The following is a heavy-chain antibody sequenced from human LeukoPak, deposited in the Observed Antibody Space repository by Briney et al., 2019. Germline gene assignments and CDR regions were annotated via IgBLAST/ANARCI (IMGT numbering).Heavy chain of an antibody. Sequence: ASVKVSCKASGYTFTGYYMHWVRQATGQGLEWMGWMNPNSGNTGYAQKFQGRVTMTRNTSISTAYMELSSLRSEDTAVYYCARGLGGDYSLCLYWGQGTLVTVSS. D-gene: IGHD4-17*01. J-gene: IGHJ4*02. CDR2: MNPNSGNT. CDR3: ARGLGGDYSLCLY. CDR1: GYTFTGYY. V-gene: IGHV1-8*02.